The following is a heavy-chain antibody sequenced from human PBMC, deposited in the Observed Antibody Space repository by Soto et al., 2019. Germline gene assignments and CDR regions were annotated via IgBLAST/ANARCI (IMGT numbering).Heavy chain of an antibody. CDR2: INAGNGNT. J-gene: IGHJ6*03. CDR3: ARSCSSTSCYSPYYYYYMDV. V-gene: IGHV1-3*01. Sequence: QVQLVQSGAEVKKPGASVKVSCKASGYTFTSYAMHWVRQAPGQRLEWMGWINAGNGNTKYSQKFQCSVTVTRDTSASTAYMELSSLRSEDTAVYYCARSCSSTSCYSPYYYYYMDVWGKGTTVTVSS. D-gene: IGHD2-2*02. CDR1: GYTFTSYA.